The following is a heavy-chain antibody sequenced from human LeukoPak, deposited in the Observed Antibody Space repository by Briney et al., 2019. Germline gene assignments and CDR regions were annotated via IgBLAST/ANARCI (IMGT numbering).Heavy chain of an antibody. J-gene: IGHJ3*01. Sequence: GGSLRLSCAASGFTFSSYGMHWVPQAPGKGLEWVAFIRYDGSNKYYADSVKGRFTISRDDSKNTLYLQMNSLRAEDTAVYYCAKDRYYGSGSPPAAWGQGTMVTVSS. D-gene: IGHD3-10*01. CDR1: GFTFSSYG. CDR3: AKDRYYGSGSPPAA. V-gene: IGHV3-30*02. CDR2: IRYDGSNK.